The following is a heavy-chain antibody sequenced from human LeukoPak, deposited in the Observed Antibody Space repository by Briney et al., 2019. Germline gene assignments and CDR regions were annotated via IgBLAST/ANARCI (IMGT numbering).Heavy chain of an antibody. Sequence: PGRSPRLSCSVSGYTFSNFDMNWVRQTPGKGLEWVSYISRSSATVYYAGSVKGRFTISRDNAKNTLYLQMNTLRAEDTAVYYCARDGEATIDLDYWGQGTLVTVSS. V-gene: IGHV3-48*04. CDR2: ISRSSATV. D-gene: IGHD5-12*01. CDR1: GYTFSNFD. J-gene: IGHJ4*02. CDR3: ARDGEATIDLDY.